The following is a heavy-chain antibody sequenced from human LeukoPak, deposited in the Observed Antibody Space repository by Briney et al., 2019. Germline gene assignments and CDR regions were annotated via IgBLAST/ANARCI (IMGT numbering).Heavy chain of an antibody. CDR1: GYTLTELS. Sequence: ASVKVSCKVSGYTLTELSMHWVRPAPGKGLEWMGGFDPEDGETIYAQKFQGRVTMTEDTSTDTAYMELSSLRSEDTAVYYCAIYWGRLLYYGMDVWGQGTTVTVSS. CDR3: AIYWGRLLYYGMDV. CDR2: FDPEDGET. J-gene: IGHJ6*02. D-gene: IGHD3-16*01. V-gene: IGHV1-24*01.